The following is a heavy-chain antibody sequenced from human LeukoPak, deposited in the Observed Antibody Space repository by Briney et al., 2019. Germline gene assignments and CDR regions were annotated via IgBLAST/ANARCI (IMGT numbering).Heavy chain of an antibody. Sequence: GGSLRLSCAASGFTFSSYTMNWVRQPPGKGLEWVSNIGTSSTTIYYADSVKGRFTISRDNAKNSLYLQMNSLRADDTAVYYCARDARGRYCSSTSCSYGDYYMDVWGKGTTVTVSS. J-gene: IGHJ6*03. D-gene: IGHD2-2*01. CDR2: IGTSSTTI. V-gene: IGHV3-48*01. CDR1: GFTFSSYT. CDR3: ARDARGRYCSSTSCSYGDYYMDV.